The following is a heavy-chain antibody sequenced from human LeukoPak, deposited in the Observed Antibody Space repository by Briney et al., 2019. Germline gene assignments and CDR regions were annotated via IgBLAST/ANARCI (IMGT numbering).Heavy chain of an antibody. CDR2: IYFSGST. Sequence: PSETLSLTCTVSGDSISSANYYWGWVRQPPGKGLEWIGSIYFSGSTYYNPSLKSRVTISVDTSKNQFSLKLSSVTAADTAVYYCARGKARGYYYYYYMDVWGKGTTVTVSS. V-gene: IGHV4-39*07. CDR1: GDSISSANYY. D-gene: IGHD6-6*01. J-gene: IGHJ6*03. CDR3: ARGKARGYYYYYYMDV.